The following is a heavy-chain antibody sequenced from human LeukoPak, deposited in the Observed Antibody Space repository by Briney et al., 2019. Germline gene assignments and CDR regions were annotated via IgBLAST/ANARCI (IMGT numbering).Heavy chain of an antibody. CDR1: GGSISSGGYY. Sequence: SQTLSLTCTVSGGSISSGGYYWSWIRQHPGKGLEWIGYIYYSGSTYYNPSLKSRVTISVDTSKNQFSLKLSSVTAADTAVYYCERAEQQLVPYLDYWGQGTLVTVSS. V-gene: IGHV4-31*03. CDR2: IYYSGST. D-gene: IGHD6-13*01. J-gene: IGHJ4*02. CDR3: ERAEQQLVPYLDY.